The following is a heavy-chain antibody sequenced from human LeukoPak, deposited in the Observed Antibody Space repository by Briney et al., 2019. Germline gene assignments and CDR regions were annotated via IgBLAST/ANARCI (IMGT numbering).Heavy chain of an antibody. Sequence: GASVKVSCKASGYTFTSYGISWVRQAPGQGLEWMGWISAYNGNTNYAQKLQGRVTMTRDTSTSTVYMELSSLRSEDTAVYYCVGRGYYYGSGSYYNVTYYYMDVWGKGTTVTVSS. CDR1: GYTFTSYG. CDR2: ISAYNGNT. D-gene: IGHD3-10*01. V-gene: IGHV1-18*01. CDR3: VGRGYYYGSGSYYNVTYYYMDV. J-gene: IGHJ6*03.